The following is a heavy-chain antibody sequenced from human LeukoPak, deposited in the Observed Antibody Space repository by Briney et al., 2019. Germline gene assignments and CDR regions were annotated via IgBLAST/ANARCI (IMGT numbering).Heavy chain of an antibody. Sequence: SETLSLTYTVSGGSISSYYWSWIRQPPGKGLEWIGYIYYSGSTNYNPSLKSRVTISVDTSKNQFSLKLSSVTAADTAVYYCARHRRFPSVDYFDYWGQGTLVTVSS. CDR2: IYYSGST. J-gene: IGHJ4*02. D-gene: IGHD2-15*01. CDR1: GGSISSYY. V-gene: IGHV4-59*08. CDR3: ARHRRFPSVDYFDY.